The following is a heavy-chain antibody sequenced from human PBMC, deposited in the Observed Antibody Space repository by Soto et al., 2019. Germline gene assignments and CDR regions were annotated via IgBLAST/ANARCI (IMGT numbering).Heavy chain of an antibody. V-gene: IGHV4-59*12. CDR3: ARGDHDYHEPSNYSPPFDP. Sequence: NPSETLSLTCTVSGGSICTYYWNWIRQPPGKGLEWIGYVYYSGRAYYNPSLKSRLTISVDTSKNQFSLKLTSVTAADTATYYCARGDHDYHEPSNYSPPFDPWGLGTLVTFSS. J-gene: IGHJ5*02. CDR2: VYYSGRA. CDR1: GGSICTYY. D-gene: IGHD5-12*01.